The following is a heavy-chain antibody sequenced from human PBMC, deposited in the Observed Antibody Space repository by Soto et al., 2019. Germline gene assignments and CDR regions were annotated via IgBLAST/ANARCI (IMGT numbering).Heavy chain of an antibody. Sequence: PSETLSLTCAVYGGSFSGYYWSWIRQPPGKGLEWIGEIYHSGSTNYNPSLKSRVTISVDLSKNQFSLKLSSVTAAVTAVYYCARVIAAAVHWFDPWGQGTLVTVSS. D-gene: IGHD6-13*01. CDR2: IYHSGST. V-gene: IGHV4-34*01. CDR1: GGSFSGYY. J-gene: IGHJ5*02. CDR3: ARVIAAAVHWFDP.